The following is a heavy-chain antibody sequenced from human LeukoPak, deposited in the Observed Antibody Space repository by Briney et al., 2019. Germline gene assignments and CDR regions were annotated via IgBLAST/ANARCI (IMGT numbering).Heavy chain of an antibody. CDR3: ARGRGLLSGSYYYYMDV. J-gene: IGHJ6*03. CDR1: GGSFSDCY. CDR2: INHSGST. D-gene: IGHD2-2*01. V-gene: IGHV4-34*01. Sequence: SETLSLTCAVYGGSFSDCYWSWIRQPPGKGLEWIGEINHSGSTNYNPSLKSRVTISVDTSKNQCSLKLSSVTAADTAVYYCARGRGLLSGSYYYYMDVWGKGTTVTVSS.